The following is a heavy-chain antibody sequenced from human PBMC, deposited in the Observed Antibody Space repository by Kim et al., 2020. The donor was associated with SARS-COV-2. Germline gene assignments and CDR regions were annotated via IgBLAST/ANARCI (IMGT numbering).Heavy chain of an antibody. D-gene: IGHD3-3*01. J-gene: IGHJ6*02. CDR2: PSGVST. Sequence: PSGVSTSHAKNVQGRVTMTRDTSTSTVYMVLSSLRSEDTAVYYCAGSGMDVWGQGTTVTVSS. CDR3: AGSGMDV. V-gene: IGHV1-46*01.